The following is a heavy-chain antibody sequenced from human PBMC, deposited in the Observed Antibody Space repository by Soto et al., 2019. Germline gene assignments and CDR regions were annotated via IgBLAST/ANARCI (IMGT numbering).Heavy chain of an antibody. Sequence: QVQLVQSGAEVKKPGSSVKVSCKASGGSLSNYGISWVRQAPGQGLEWMGAIIPVFGTPNYAQKFQDRVKSTADESTTTVYMEVRSLTSEDTAVYYCARGDATKIVVTTYYGMDVWGQGTTVTVSS. CDR2: IIPVFGTP. J-gene: IGHJ6*02. D-gene: IGHD3-22*01. CDR1: GGSLSNYG. CDR3: ARGDATKIVVTTYYGMDV. V-gene: IGHV1-69*12.